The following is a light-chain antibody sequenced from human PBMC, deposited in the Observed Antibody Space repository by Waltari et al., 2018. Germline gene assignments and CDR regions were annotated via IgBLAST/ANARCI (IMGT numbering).Light chain of an antibody. CDR3: QHYVRLPAT. CDR2: GAS. J-gene: IGKJ1*01. V-gene: IGKV3-20*01. Sequence: EVVFTQSPGPLSLSTGERPTLACRASQSVGTSLAWYQQKPGQAPRLLIYGASRRATGIPDRFSGSGSGTDFSLTISRLEPEDFAVYYCQHYVRLPATFGQGTKVEI. CDR1: QSVGTS.